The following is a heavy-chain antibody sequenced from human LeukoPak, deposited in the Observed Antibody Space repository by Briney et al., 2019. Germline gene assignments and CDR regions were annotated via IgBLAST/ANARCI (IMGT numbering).Heavy chain of an antibody. CDR3: ARRKAYYGSGSPTDY. CDR2: IYHTGTT. Sequence: SETLSLTCTVSGYSISSDYYWGWIRQPPGKGLEWVGSIYHTGTTYYNPSLKSRVTISVDTSKNQFSLKLSSVTAADTAVYYCARRKAYYGSGSPTDYWGQGTLVTVSS. J-gene: IGHJ4*02. V-gene: IGHV4-38-2*02. D-gene: IGHD3-10*01. CDR1: GYSISSDYY.